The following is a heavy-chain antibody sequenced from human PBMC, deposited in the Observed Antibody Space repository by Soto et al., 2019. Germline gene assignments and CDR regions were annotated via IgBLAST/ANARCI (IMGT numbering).Heavy chain of an antibody. CDR1: GFTFSSYA. J-gene: IGHJ5*02. Sequence: PGGSLRLSCAASGFTFSSYAMSWVRQAPGKGLEWVSAISGSGGSTYYADSVKGRFTISRDNSKNTLYLQMNSLRAEDTAVYYCAKDSQGYSRVAIDWFDPWGQGTLVTVS. D-gene: IGHD5-12*01. CDR3: AKDSQGYSRVAIDWFDP. CDR2: ISGSGGST. V-gene: IGHV3-23*01.